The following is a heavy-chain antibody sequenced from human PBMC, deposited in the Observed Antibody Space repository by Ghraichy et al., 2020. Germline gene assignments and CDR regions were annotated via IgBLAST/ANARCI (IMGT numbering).Heavy chain of an antibody. CDR2: IYYSGST. Sequence: SETLSLTCTVSGGSISSSSYYWGWIRQPPGKGLEWIGSIYYSGSTYYNPSLKSRVTISVDTSKNQFSLKLSSVTAADTAVYYCARLYYYDSSGYYSIRSDAFDIWGQGTMVTVSS. D-gene: IGHD3-22*01. V-gene: IGHV4-39*01. J-gene: IGHJ3*02. CDR3: ARLYYYDSSGYYSIRSDAFDI. CDR1: GGSISSSSYY.